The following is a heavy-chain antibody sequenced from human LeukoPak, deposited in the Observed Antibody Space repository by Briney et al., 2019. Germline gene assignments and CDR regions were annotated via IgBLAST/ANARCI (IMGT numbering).Heavy chain of an antibody. J-gene: IGHJ5*02. Sequence: ASVKVSCKASGYTFTSYDINWVRQATGQGREWMGWMNPNSGNTGYAQKFQGRVTMTRNTSISTAYMELSSLRSENTAVYYCASALSRVTPRWFDPWGQGTLVTVSS. D-gene: IGHD2-21*02. CDR1: GYTFTSYD. CDR3: ASALSRVTPRWFDP. CDR2: MNPNSGNT. V-gene: IGHV1-8*01.